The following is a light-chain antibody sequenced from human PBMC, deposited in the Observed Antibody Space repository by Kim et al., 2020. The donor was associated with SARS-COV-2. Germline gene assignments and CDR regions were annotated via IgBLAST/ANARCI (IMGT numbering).Light chain of an antibody. Sequence: VFPGQTASITCSGDKLGDKYACWYQQKPGQSPVLVIYQDSKRPSGIPERFSGSNSGNTATLTISGTQAMDEADYYCQAWDSSTIVFGGGTQLTVL. CDR3: QAWDSSTIV. J-gene: IGLJ2*01. CDR1: KLGDKY. CDR2: QDS. V-gene: IGLV3-1*01.